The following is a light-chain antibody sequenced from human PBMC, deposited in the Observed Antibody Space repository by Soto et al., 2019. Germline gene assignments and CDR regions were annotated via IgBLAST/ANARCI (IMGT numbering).Light chain of an antibody. J-gene: IGLJ1*01. V-gene: IGLV1-44*01. CDR1: YSNIGSNS. Sequence: QSVLTQPPSASGTPGQRVTISCSGSYSNIGSNSVHWYQHLPGTAPKLLIYSTNQRPSGVPGRFSASKSGTSASLAISGLQSEDEADYYCAAWDDRLAGLYVFGTGTKVTVL. CDR3: AAWDDRLAGLYV. CDR2: STN.